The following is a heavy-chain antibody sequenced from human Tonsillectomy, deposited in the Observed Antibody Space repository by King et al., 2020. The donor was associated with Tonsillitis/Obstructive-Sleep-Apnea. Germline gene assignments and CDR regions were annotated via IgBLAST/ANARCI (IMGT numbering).Heavy chain of an antibody. D-gene: IGHD3-3*01. CDR3: TTPSYYDFWSCYYTEDYYYYMDV. V-gene: IGHV3-15*01. CDR2: IKSKTDGGTT. J-gene: IGHJ6*03. Sequence: VQLVESGGGLVKPGGSLRLSCAASGFTFSNAWMSWVRQAPGKGLEWVGRIKSKTDGGTTDYAAPVKGRFTISRDDSKNTLYLQMNSLKTGDTAVYYCTTPSYYDFWSCYYTEDYYYYMDVWGKGTTVTVSS. CDR1: GFTFSNAW.